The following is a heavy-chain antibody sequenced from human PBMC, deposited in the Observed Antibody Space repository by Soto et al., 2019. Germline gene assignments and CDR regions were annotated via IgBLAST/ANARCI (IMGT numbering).Heavy chain of an antibody. CDR3: VRGASLNFDY. CDR2: VNGNGGST. CDR1: GFTFDDYG. Sequence: EVQLVESGGGVLRPGGSLRLSCAASGFTFDDYGMSWARQAPGKGLEWVSGVNGNGGSTGYADSVKGRFTISRDNAKKSLYLQMNSLRAEDTAFYYCVRGASLNFDYWGQGTLVTVSS. V-gene: IGHV3-20*04. J-gene: IGHJ4*02. D-gene: IGHD1-26*01.